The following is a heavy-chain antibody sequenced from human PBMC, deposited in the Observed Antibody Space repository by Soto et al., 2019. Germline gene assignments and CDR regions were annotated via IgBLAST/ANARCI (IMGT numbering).Heavy chain of an antibody. D-gene: IGHD6-19*01. V-gene: IGHV4-61*01. CDR1: GDSVSSGSFY. J-gene: IGHJ4*02. CDR2: ISYTGST. CDR3: ARQRGGSGYFDY. Sequence: PSETLSLTCTVSGDSVSSGSFYWSRIRQPPGKALEWLGYISYTGSTNYNPSLSSRVAMSVDTSKNQFYLKLSSVTAADTAVYYCARQRGGSGYFDYWGQGTLVTVSS.